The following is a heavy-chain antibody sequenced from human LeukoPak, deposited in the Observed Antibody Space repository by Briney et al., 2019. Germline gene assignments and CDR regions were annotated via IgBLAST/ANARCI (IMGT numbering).Heavy chain of an antibody. CDR1: GYTYTNYW. V-gene: IGHV5-51*01. D-gene: IGHD5-24*01. J-gene: IGHJ4*02. CDR2: TYPLNSDT. Sequence: GESLKISCKGPGYTYTNYWIAWVRQMPGKGLECMGITYPLNSDTRYSPSFQDQVTISADKSVSTAYLQWSSLKASDTAIYYCARHLDGYNPFDYWGQGTLVTVSS. CDR3: ARHLDGYNPFDY.